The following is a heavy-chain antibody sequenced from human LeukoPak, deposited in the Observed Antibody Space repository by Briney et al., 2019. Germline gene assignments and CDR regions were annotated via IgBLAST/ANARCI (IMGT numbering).Heavy chain of an antibody. J-gene: IGHJ6*02. Sequence: GGSLRLSCAASGFTFSSYSMNWVRQAPGKGLEWVSSISSSSSYIYYADSVKGRFTISRDNAKNSLYLQMNSLRAKDTAVYYCARDSSGWYGYYYYGMDVWGQGTTVTVSS. V-gene: IGHV3-21*01. CDR3: ARDSSGWYGYYYYGMDV. CDR1: GFTFSSYS. D-gene: IGHD6-19*01. CDR2: ISSSSSYI.